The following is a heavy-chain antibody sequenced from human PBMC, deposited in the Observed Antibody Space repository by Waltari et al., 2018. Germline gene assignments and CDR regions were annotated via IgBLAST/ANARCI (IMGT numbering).Heavy chain of an antibody. Sequence: QVQLVQSGAEVKKPGSSVKVSCKASGGTFSSYTISWVRQAPGQGLEWMGRIIPILGIANYAQKFQGRVTITADKSTSTADMELSSLRSEDTAVYYCARSSHYYGSGSASEWFDPWGQGTLVTVSS. CDR2: IIPILGIA. D-gene: IGHD3-10*01. J-gene: IGHJ5*02. CDR1: GGTFSSYT. V-gene: IGHV1-69*02. CDR3: ARSSHYYGSGSASEWFDP.